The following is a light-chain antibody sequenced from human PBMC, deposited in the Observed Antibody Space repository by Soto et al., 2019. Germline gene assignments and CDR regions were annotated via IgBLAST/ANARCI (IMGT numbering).Light chain of an antibody. CDR3: CSYAGSYTVV. CDR1: SSDVGGYNY. V-gene: IGLV2-11*01. J-gene: IGLJ2*01. Sequence: QSALTQPRSVSGSPGQSVTISCTGTSSDVGGYNYVSWYQQHPGKAPKHMIYDVNKRPSGVPDRFSGSKSGNTASLTISGLQAEDEADYYCCSYAGSYTVVFGGGTKLTVL. CDR2: DVN.